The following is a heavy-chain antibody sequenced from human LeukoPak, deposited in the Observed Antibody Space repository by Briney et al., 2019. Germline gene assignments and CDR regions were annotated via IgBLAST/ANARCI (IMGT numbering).Heavy chain of an antibody. V-gene: IGHV3-48*03. CDR1: GFTFSSYE. D-gene: IGHD3-10*01. CDR2: ISSSGSTI. J-gene: IGHJ4*02. CDR3: ARLKGMSPYYFDY. Sequence: GGSLRLSCAASGFTFSSYEMNWVRQAPGKGLEWVSYISSSGSTIYYADSVKGRFTISRDNSKNSLYLQMNSLRAEDTAVYYCARLKGMSPYYFDYWGQGTLVTVSS.